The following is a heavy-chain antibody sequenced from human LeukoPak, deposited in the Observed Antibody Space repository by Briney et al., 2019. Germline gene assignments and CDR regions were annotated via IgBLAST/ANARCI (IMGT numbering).Heavy chain of an antibody. CDR1: GGSISSYY. Sequence: PSETLSLTCTVSGGSISSYYWSWIRQPPGKGLEWIGYIYYSGSTNYNPSLKSRVTISVDTSKNQFSLKLSSVTAADTAVYYCARGDILTGLYMDVWGQGTTVTVSS. CDR3: ARGDILTGLYMDV. V-gene: IGHV4-59*01. D-gene: IGHD3-9*01. CDR2: IYYSGST. J-gene: IGHJ6*02.